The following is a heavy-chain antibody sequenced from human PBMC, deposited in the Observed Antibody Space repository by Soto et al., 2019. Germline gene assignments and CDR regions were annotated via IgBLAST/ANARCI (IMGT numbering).Heavy chain of an antibody. CDR2: ISXXGSFT. CDR3: XXXRSKSSSGFDL. CDR1: GFTFRNHW. V-gene: IGHV3-74*03. J-gene: IGHJ3*01. Sequence: EQLVESGGTLVQPGGSLRLSCVTSGFTFRNHWMHWVRQAPGLGPEGVSRISXXGSFTTYADSVKGRFTISRDNAKXXXXXXXXXXXXXXXXXXXXXXXRSKSSSGFDLWGQGTMVTVSS. D-gene: IGHD2-2*01.